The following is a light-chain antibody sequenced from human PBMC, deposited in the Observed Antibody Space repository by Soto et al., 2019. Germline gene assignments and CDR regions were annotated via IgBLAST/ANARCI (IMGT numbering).Light chain of an antibody. J-gene: IGKJ4*01. Sequence: EIVMTQSPATLSVSPGERVTFSCRSSQSVTSSLAWYQHKPGQAPRLLIYGASSRAMGIPARFSGSGSGTQFTLTISSLQSEDFAVYYCQQYDNSPPLTFGGGTKVDI. CDR3: QQYDNSPPLT. CDR1: QSVTSS. V-gene: IGKV3-15*01. CDR2: GAS.